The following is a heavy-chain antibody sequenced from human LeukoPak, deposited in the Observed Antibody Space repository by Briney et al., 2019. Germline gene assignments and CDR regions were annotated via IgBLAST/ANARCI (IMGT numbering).Heavy chain of an antibody. Sequence: GGSLRLSCAASGFTFSSYGVHWVRQAPGKGLEWVAVISYDGSNKYYANSVKGRFTISRDNSKNTLYLQMNSLRAEDTAVYYCAKIRSIYGAKQDYWGQGTLVTVSS. CDR3: AKIRSIYGAKQDY. J-gene: IGHJ4*02. CDR2: ISYDGSNK. D-gene: IGHD4-17*01. V-gene: IGHV3-30*18. CDR1: GFTFSSYG.